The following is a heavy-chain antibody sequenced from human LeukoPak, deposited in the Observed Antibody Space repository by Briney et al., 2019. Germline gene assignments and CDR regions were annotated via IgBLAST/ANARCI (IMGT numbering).Heavy chain of an antibody. CDR3: ARVRFGSGTSSHASDF. J-gene: IGHJ3*01. CDR1: VYSISSGYY. D-gene: IGHD2-2*01. Sequence: KPSESLSLTCTVSVYSISSGYYWGWIRQPPGKGLEWIGSIYHSGSTYYNPSLRSRVTISVDTSKTQFSLKLSSVTAADTAVYYCARVRFGSGTSSHASDFWGQGTMVTVSS. V-gene: IGHV4-38-2*02. CDR2: IYHSGST.